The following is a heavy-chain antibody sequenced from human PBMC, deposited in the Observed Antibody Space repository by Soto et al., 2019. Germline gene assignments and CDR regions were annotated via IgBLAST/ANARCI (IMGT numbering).Heavy chain of an antibody. CDR2: INAGNGNT. J-gene: IGHJ6*01. V-gene: IGHV1-3*01. Sequence: ASVNVSCKASGYTFTSYALHWVRQAPGQRLEWMGWINAGNGNTKYSQKFQGRVTITRDTSASTAYMELSSLRSDDTAVYYCASVCSPSLHDAFYFAMDGWEQGTRVSVAS. CDR1: GYTFTSYA. CDR3: ASVCSPSLHDAFYFAMDG. D-gene: IGHD6-6*01.